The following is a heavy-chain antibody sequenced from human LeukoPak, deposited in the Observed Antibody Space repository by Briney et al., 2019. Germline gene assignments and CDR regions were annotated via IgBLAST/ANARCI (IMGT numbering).Heavy chain of an antibody. CDR3: ARASYDILTGYSYIDY. CDR2: IRSSSSYI. CDR1: GFTFSSYS. V-gene: IGHV3-21*01. J-gene: IGHJ4*02. Sequence: GGSLRLSCAASGFTFSSYSMNWVRQAPGKGLEWVSSIRSSSSYIYYADSVKGRFTISRDNAKNSLYLQMNSLRAEDTAVYYCARASYDILTGYSYIDYWGQGTLVTVSS. D-gene: IGHD3-9*01.